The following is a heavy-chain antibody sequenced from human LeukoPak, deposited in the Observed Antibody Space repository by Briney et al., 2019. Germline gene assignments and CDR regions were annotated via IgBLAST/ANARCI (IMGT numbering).Heavy chain of an antibody. CDR1: GGSFSGYY. J-gene: IGHJ5*02. Sequence: SETLSLTCAVYGGSFSGYYWSWIRQPPGKGLEWIGEINHSGSTNYNPSLKSRVTISVDTSKNQFSLKLSSVTAADTAVYYCARGHRLYCSSTSCYLGFDPWGQGTLVTVSS. D-gene: IGHD2-2*01. CDR2: INHSGST. V-gene: IGHV4-34*01. CDR3: ARGHRLYCSSTSCYLGFDP.